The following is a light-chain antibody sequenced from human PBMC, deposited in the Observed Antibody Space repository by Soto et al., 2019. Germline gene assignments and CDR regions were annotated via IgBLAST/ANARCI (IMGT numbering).Light chain of an antibody. J-gene: IGLJ2*01. Sequence: QSALTQPPSVSGAPGQRATISCTGSSSNIGAGYDVHWYQQLPGTAPKLLIYGNSNRPSGVPDRFSGSKSGTSASLAITGLQADDEADYYCQSYDSSLSAHVVFGGRTKLTVL. CDR3: QSYDSSLSAHVV. CDR2: GNS. V-gene: IGLV1-40*01. CDR1: SSNIGAGYD.